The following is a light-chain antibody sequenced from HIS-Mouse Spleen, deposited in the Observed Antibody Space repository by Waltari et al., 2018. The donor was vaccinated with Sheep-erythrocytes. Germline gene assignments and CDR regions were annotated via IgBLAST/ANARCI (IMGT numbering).Light chain of an antibody. CDR3: SSYAGSNNWV. Sequence: QSALTQPPSASGSPGQSVTISCTGTSSYVGGYNYVSWYQQHPGKAPKLMIYEVSKRPAGVPDRFSGSKSGNTASLTVSGLQAEDEADYYCSSYAGSNNWVFGGDPKLTVL. CDR1: SSYVGGYNY. CDR2: EVS. V-gene: IGLV2-8*01. J-gene: IGLJ3*02.